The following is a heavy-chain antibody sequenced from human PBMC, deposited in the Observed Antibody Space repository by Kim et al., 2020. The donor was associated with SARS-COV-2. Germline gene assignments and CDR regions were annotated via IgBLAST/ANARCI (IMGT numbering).Heavy chain of an antibody. CDR1: GGSISSYY. CDR2: IYYSGST. J-gene: IGHJ5*02. D-gene: IGHD2-15*01. Sequence: SETLSLTCTVSGGSISSYYWSWIRQPPGKGLEWIGYIYYSGSTNYNPSLKSRVTISVDTSKNQFSLKLSSVTAADTAVYYCARSDVTLGYCSGGSCPGGWFDPWGQGTLVTVSS. V-gene: IGHV4-59*01. CDR3: ARSDVTLGYCSGGSCPGGWFDP.